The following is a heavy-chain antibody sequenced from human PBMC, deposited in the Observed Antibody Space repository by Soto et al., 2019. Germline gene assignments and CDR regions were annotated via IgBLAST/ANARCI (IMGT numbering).Heavy chain of an antibody. J-gene: IGHJ6*02. Sequence: GESLKISCKGSGYYYPDYWITWVRQMPGKGLEWMGRIDPSDSYTKYSPSFQGHVTISADKSINTAYLQWSSLKASDTAMYYCARRSGGMDVWGQGTTVTVSS. CDR2: IDPSDSYT. V-gene: IGHV5-10-1*01. CDR3: ARRSGGMDV. CDR1: GYYYPDYW. D-gene: IGHD2-15*01.